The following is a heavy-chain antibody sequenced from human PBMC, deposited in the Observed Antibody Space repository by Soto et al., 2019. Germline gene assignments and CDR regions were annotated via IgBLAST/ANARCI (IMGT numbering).Heavy chain of an antibody. CDR1: GFTFNNYA. CDR3: ARAKGICGSGSYCPFEY. CDR2: ITGSGGGA. Sequence: EVQLLESGGGLVQPGGSLRLSCAASGFTFNNYAMSWVRQAPGKGLEWVSTITGSGGGATYAESVKGRFTISRDNSKNTLYLQMNSLSAEDTAVYYCARAKGICGSGSYCPFEYWGQGTLVTVSS. D-gene: IGHD3-10*01. V-gene: IGHV3-23*01. J-gene: IGHJ4*02.